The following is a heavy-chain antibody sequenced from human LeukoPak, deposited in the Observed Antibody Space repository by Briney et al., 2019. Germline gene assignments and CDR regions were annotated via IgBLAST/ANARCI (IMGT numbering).Heavy chain of an antibody. CDR3: AKGRGRSIVVVPAVPRDY. D-gene: IGHD2-2*01. CDR2: ISGSGGST. Sequence: GSLRLSCAASGFTFSSYAMSWVRQAPGKGLEWVSAISGSGGSTYYADSVKGRFTISRDNSKNTLYLQMNSLRAEDTAVYYCAKGRGRSIVVVPAVPRDYWGQGTLVTVSS. V-gene: IGHV3-23*01. CDR1: GFTFSSYA. J-gene: IGHJ4*02.